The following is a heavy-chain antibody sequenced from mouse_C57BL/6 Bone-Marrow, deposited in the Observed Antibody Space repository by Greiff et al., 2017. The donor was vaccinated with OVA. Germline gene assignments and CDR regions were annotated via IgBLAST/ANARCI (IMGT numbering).Heavy chain of an antibody. Sequence: EVQGVESGGGLVKPGGSLKLSCAASGFTFSDYGMHWVRQAPEKGLEWVAYISSGSSTIYYADKVKGRFTISRDNAKNTLFLQMTSLRSEDTAMYYCARPYYGSSLYYAMDYWGQGTSVTVSS. J-gene: IGHJ4*01. CDR2: ISSGSSTI. D-gene: IGHD1-1*01. CDR1: GFTFSDYG. CDR3: ARPYYGSSLYYAMDY. V-gene: IGHV5-17*01.